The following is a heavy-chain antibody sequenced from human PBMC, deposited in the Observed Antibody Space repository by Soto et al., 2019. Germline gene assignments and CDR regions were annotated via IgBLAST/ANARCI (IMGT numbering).Heavy chain of an antibody. J-gene: IGHJ6*02. CDR2: ISSSSSTI. V-gene: IGHV3-48*02. D-gene: IGHD3-3*01. CDR3: ARIYDFWSGYYTGLRFRYYYYGMDV. CDR1: GLTFSSYS. Sequence: GGSLRLSCAASGLTFSSYSMNWVRQAPGKGLEWVSYISSSSSTIYYADSVKGRFTISRDNAKNSLYLQMNSLRDEDTAVYYCARIYDFWSGYYTGLRFRYYYYGMDVWGQGTTVTVSS.